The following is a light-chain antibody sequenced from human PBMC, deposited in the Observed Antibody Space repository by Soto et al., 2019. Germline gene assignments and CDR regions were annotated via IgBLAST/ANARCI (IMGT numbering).Light chain of an antibody. CDR2: GAS. V-gene: IGKV3-20*01. CDR3: HQYNNWPPA. CDR1: QRISSNF. Sequence: EIVLTQSPVTLSLSPGERATLSCRASQRISSNFLAWFQQKPGLPPRLLIYGASTRASGVPDRFSGGGSGTDFVLTISRLEPEDFAVYYCHQYNNWPPAFGGGTKVEIK. J-gene: IGKJ4*01.